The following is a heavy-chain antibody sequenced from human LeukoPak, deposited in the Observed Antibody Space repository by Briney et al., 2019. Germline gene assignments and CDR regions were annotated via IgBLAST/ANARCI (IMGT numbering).Heavy chain of an antibody. CDR2: IYYSGST. CDR3: ARAPYYYDRSGYLTHAFDI. CDR1: GGSISSGGYY. V-gene: IGHV4-31*03. Sequence: PSQTLSLTCTVSGGSISSGGYYWSWIRQHPGKGLEWIGYIYYSGSTYYNPSLKSRVTISVDTSKNQFSLKLSSVTAADTAVYYCARAPYYYDRSGYLTHAFDIWGQGTMVTVSS. D-gene: IGHD3-22*01. J-gene: IGHJ3*02.